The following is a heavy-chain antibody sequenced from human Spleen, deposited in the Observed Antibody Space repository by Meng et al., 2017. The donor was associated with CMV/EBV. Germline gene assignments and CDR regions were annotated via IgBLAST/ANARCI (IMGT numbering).Heavy chain of an antibody. D-gene: IGHD6-13*01. J-gene: IGHJ6*02. CDR2: INHSGST. V-gene: IGHV4-34*01. CDR3: ARGRGSSSWYYYYGMDV. CDR1: GGSFSGYY. Sequence: SETLSLTCAVYGGSFSGYYWSWIRQPPGKGLEWIGEINHSGSTNYNPSLKSRVTISVDTSKNQFSLKLSSVTAADTAAYYCARGRGSSSWYYYYGMDVWGQGTTVTVSS.